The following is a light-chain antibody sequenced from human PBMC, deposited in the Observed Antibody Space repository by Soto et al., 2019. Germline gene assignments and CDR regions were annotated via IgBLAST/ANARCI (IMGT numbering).Light chain of an antibody. CDR3: SSYTSSSTLSSV. CDR1: SSDVGGYNY. Sequence: QSVLTQPASVSGSPGQSITISCTGTSSDVGGYNYVSWYQQHPGKAPKLMIYDVSNRPSGVSNRFSGSKSGNTASLTISGLQAEDEADYYCSSYTSSSTLSSVFGGGTKSPS. CDR2: DVS. J-gene: IGLJ3*02. V-gene: IGLV2-14*01.